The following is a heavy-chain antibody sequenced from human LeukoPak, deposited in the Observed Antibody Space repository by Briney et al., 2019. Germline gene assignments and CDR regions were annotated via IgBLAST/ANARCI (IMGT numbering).Heavy chain of an antibody. Sequence: SETLSLTCTVSGGSISSSSYYWGWIRQPPWKGLEWIGSIYYSGSTYYNPSLKSRVTISVDTSKNQVSLKLSSVTAADTAGYYLAFRGGGGGGRYYFDYWGQGTLVTVPS. CDR2: IYYSGST. V-gene: IGHV4-39*01. CDR1: GGSISSSSYY. J-gene: IGHJ4*02. D-gene: IGHD3-16*01. CDR3: AFRGGGGGGRYYFDY.